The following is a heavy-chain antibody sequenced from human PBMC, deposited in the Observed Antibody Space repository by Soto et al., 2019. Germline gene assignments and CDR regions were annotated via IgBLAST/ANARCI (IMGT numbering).Heavy chain of an antibody. D-gene: IGHD5-18*01. V-gene: IGHV1-18*01. Sequence: QVQLVQSGAEVKKPGASVKVSCKASGYSFSSYAISWVRQAPGQGLEWMGWISAHNGKTNYPQKLQGRVTMTTATAQSTGYKELRSLKSDDKAVYYWARVNTAMVTASYWAQGTLVPVSS. CDR3: ARVNTAMVTASY. CDR2: ISAHNGKT. CDR1: GYSFSSYA. J-gene: IGHJ4*02.